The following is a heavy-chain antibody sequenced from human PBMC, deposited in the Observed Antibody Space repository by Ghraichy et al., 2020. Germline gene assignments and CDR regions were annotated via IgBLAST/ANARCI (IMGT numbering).Heavy chain of an antibody. J-gene: IGHJ4*02. D-gene: IGHD3-10*01. CDR1: GFTFSSYA. CDR3: ANSGSGRYYYFDY. V-gene: IGHV3-23*01. Sequence: GSLNISCAASGFTFSSYAMSWVRQAPGKGLEWVSAISGSGGSTYYADSVKGRFTISRDNSKNTLYLQMNSLRAEDTAVYYCANSGSGRYYYFDYWGQGTLVTVSS. CDR2: ISGSGGST.